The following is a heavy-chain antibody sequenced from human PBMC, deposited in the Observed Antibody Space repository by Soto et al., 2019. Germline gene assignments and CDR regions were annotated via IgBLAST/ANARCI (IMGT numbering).Heavy chain of an antibody. CDR1: GGSISSGGYY. V-gene: IGHV4-31*03. CDR3: ARGFYTQRVFDY. D-gene: IGHD3-10*01. Sequence: QVQLQESGPGLVKPSQTLSLTCTVSGGSISSGGYYWSWIRQHPGKGPEWIGYIYYNGSTDYNPSLKRRVTISVDTSKNQFSLKLSSVPAADTAVYYGARGFYTQRVFDYWGQGTLVTVSS. J-gene: IGHJ4*02. CDR2: IYYNGST.